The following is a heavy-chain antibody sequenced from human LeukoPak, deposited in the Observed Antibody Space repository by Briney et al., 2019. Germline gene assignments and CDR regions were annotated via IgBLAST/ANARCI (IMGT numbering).Heavy chain of an antibody. V-gene: IGHV3-15*07. CDR1: HFTFTNRW. Sequence: GGSLRLSCAASHFTFTNRWMNWVRQAPGKGLEWVGRIASNTDGGTTDYAAPVKGRFTISRDDSRNALYLQMNSLKTEDTALYYCTTRTTTTIYWGQGTLVTVSS. CDR2: IASNTDGGTT. D-gene: IGHD1-7*01. J-gene: IGHJ4*02. CDR3: TTRTTTTIY.